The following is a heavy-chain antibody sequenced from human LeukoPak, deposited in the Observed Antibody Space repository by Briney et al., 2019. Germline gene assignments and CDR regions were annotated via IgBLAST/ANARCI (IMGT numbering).Heavy chain of an antibody. D-gene: IGHD2-15*01. CDR1: GFTFSYYN. CDR3: ARVRPGRWLLRDAFDI. J-gene: IGHJ3*02. V-gene: IGHV3-21*01. Sequence: GGSLRLSCAASGFTFSYYNINWVRQAPGKGLEWVSSISSSSSYIYYSDSVKGRFTISRDNAKNSLHLQMNRLRAEDTALYYCARVRPGRWLLRDAFDIWDQGTMVTVSS. CDR2: ISSSSSYI.